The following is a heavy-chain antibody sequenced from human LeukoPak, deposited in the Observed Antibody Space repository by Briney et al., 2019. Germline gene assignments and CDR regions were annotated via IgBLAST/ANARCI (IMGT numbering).Heavy chain of an antibody. J-gene: IGHJ5*02. D-gene: IGHD6-13*01. Sequence: GASVKVSCKASGYTFTSYGTSWVRQAPGQGLEWMGWISAYNGNTNYAQKLQGRVTMTTDTSTSTAYMELRSLRSDDTAVYYCARDGWVAAGVVNWFDPWGQGTLVTVSS. V-gene: IGHV1-18*01. CDR1: GYTFTSYG. CDR2: ISAYNGNT. CDR3: ARDGWVAAGVVNWFDP.